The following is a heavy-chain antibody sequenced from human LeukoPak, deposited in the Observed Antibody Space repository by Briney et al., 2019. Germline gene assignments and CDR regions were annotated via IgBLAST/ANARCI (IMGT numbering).Heavy chain of an antibody. CDR2: ISYDGSNK. Sequence: GGSLRLSCAASGFTFSSYWMSWVRQAPGKGLEWVAVISYDGSNKYYADSVKGRFTISRDNSKNTLYLQMNSLRAEDTAVYYCARGGEVRGVPDYWGQGTLVTVSS. D-gene: IGHD3-10*01. J-gene: IGHJ4*02. CDR3: ARGGEVRGVPDY. CDR1: GFTFSSYW. V-gene: IGHV3-30*01.